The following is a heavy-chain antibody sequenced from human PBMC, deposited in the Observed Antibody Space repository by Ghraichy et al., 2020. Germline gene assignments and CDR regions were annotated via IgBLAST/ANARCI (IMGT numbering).Heavy chain of an antibody. Sequence: SESLSLTCTVSGGSISSGGYYWSWIRQHPGKGLEWIGYIYYSGSTYYNPSLKSRVTISVDTSKNQFSLKLSSVTAADTAVYYCARDNKSITGGWELPFDYWGQGTLVTVSS. CDR3: ARDNKSITGGWELPFDY. V-gene: IGHV4-31*03. CDR1: GGSISSGGYY. D-gene: IGHD6-19*01. J-gene: IGHJ4*02. CDR2: IYYSGST.